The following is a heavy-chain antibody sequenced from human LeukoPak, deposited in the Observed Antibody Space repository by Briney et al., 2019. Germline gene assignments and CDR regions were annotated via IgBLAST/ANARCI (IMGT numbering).Heavy chain of an antibody. CDR3: ARDLAGGYYYDSSALMVGLDY. CDR1: GYTFTSYS. CDR2: ISAYNGNT. Sequence: ASVKVSCKASGYTFTSYSISWVRQAPGQGLEWMGWISAYNGNTNYAQKLQGRVTMTTDTSTSTAYMELRSLRSDDTAVYYCARDLAGGYYYDSSALMVGLDYWGQGTLVTVSS. V-gene: IGHV1-18*01. D-gene: IGHD3-22*01. J-gene: IGHJ4*02.